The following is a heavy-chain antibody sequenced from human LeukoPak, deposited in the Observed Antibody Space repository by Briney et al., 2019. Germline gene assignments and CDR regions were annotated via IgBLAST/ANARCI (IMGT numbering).Heavy chain of an antibody. D-gene: IGHD5-12*01. Sequence: SETLSLTCTVSGDSISISSYSWGWIRQPPGKGLEWIGSVYYGGTIYYNPPLNSRATISADTSKNQFSLQLNSVTAADTAFYYCARHDGRGGATMGAFDFWGQGSLVTVSS. CDR3: ARHDGRGGATMGAFDF. J-gene: IGHJ5*01. CDR2: VYYGGTI. V-gene: IGHV4-39*01. CDR1: GDSISISSYS.